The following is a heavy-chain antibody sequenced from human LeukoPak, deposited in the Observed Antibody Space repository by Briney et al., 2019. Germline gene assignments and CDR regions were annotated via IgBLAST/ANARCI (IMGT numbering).Heavy chain of an antibody. V-gene: IGHV5-51*01. CDR2: IYPGDSDT. J-gene: IGHJ5*02. Sequence: GESLKISGKGSGYSFTSYWIGWVRQMPGKGEEWLGIIYPGDSDTRYSPSFQGQVTISADNSISTAYLQWSSLKASDTAMYYCARQFYGSTSPNWFDPWGQGTLVTVSS. CDR3: ARQFYGSTSPNWFDP. CDR1: GYSFTSYW. D-gene: IGHD2-2*01.